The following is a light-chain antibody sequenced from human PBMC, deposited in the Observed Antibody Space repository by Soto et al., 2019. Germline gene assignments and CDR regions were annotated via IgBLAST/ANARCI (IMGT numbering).Light chain of an antibody. V-gene: IGKV3-20*01. CDR2: GAS. J-gene: IGKJ1*01. CDR1: QSLIRIY. CDR3: QPSNTSPT. Sequence: MVWTQSACTLAVWPGGRATLSCRASQSLIRIYLSCYHHKPVQAPRLLIYGASSRATGIPDRFSGRGSTTYFTLISSGQAAEACVEYCSQPSNTSPTFGRGTKVDIK.